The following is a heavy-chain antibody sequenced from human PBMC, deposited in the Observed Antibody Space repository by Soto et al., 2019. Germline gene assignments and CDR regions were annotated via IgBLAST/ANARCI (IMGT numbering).Heavy chain of an antibody. CDR3: ARSPYYDFWSGYQNWFAP. V-gene: IGHV1-3*01. CDR2: INPANGYT. Sequence: ASVKVCGKVSGYKFTNFAIHWVRQARGRSLEWMGWINPANGYTKYSQKLQDGVTMTRDTPASTAYMELKSLTSEDTAVYYCARSPYYDFWSGYQNWFAPWGQGTLVTVSS. D-gene: IGHD3-3*01. J-gene: IGHJ5*02. CDR1: GYKFTNFA.